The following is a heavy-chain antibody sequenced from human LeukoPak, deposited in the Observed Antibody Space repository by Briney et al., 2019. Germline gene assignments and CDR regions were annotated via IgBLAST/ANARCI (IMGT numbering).Heavy chain of an antibody. J-gene: IGHJ4*02. Sequence: ASVTVSFKASGYTFTVYYMHWVRQAPGQGLEWMGWINPNSGGTNYAQKFQGRVTMTRDTPISTAYMELSRLRSDDTAVYYCARVPYCSGGSCYRSPFDYWGQGTLVTVSS. CDR3: ARVPYCSGGSCYRSPFDY. D-gene: IGHD2-15*01. V-gene: IGHV1-2*02. CDR1: GYTFTVYY. CDR2: INPNSGGT.